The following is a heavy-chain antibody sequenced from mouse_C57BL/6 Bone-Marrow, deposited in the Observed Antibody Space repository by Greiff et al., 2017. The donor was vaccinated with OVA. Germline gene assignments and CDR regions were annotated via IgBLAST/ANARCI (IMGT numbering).Heavy chain of an antibody. CDR3: GRRMSLTPWFAY. V-gene: IGHV1-34*01. J-gene: IGHJ3*01. CDR1: GYTFTDYY. CDR2: IYPNNGGT. D-gene: IGHD6-2*01. Sequence: VQLQQSGPELVKPGASVKMSCKASGYTFTDYYMHWVKQSHGKSLEWIGDIYPNNGGTGYNQQFKGKATLTVDKSSSPAYMELRSLTSEDSAVDYGGRRMSLTPWFAYWGQGTLVTVSA.